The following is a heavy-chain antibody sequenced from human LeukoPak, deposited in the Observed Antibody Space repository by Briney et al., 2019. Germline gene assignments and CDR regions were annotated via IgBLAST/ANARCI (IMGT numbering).Heavy chain of an antibody. CDR3: ARLSYDFWSGYKSMPNWFDP. CDR1: GYSFTSYW. D-gene: IGHD3-3*01. J-gene: IGHJ5*02. CDR2: IYPGDSDT. Sequence: GESLKISCKGSGYSFTSYWIGRVRQMPGKGLEWMGIIYPGDSDTRYSPSFQGQVTISADKSISTDYLQWSSLKASDTAMYYCARLSYDFWSGYKSMPNWFDPWGQGTLVTVSS. V-gene: IGHV5-51*01.